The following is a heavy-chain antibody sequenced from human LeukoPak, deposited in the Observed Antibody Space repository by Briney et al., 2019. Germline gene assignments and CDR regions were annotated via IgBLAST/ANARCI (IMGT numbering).Heavy chain of an antibody. CDR3: ISPYYDILTGYYSFDY. J-gene: IGHJ4*02. V-gene: IGHV3-49*04. Sequence: GGSLRLSCTASGFTFGDYAMSWVRQAPGKGLEWVGFIRSKAYGGTTEYAASVKGRFTISRDDSKSIAYLQMNSLKTEDTAVYYCISPYYDILTGYYSFDYWGQGTLVSVSS. D-gene: IGHD3-9*01. CDR1: GFTFGDYA. CDR2: IRSKAYGGTT.